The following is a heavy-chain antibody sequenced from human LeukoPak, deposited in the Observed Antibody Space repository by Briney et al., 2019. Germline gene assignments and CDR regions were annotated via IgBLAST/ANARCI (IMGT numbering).Heavy chain of an antibody. CDR2: IYYSGTT. J-gene: IGHJ4*02. D-gene: IGHD2-2*01. CDR1: GGSIISSNYY. V-gene: IGHV4-39*01. CDR3: ARHEAPDFDY. Sequence: SETLSLTCTVSGGSIISSNYYWGWIRQPPGKGLEWIGSIYYSGTTYYSSSLKSRVIISVDTSKNQFSLKLSSVTATDTAVYYCARHEAPDFDYWGQGTLVTVSS.